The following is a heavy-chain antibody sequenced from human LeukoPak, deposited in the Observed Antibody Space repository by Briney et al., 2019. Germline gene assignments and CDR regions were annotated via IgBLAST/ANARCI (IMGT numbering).Heavy chain of an antibody. Sequence: GGSLRLSCAASGFSFTAYEMHWVRQAPGKGLKWVAVISGGDGYIQLYSDSVKGRFTVPRDTSKTALYLEMNSLRAEDTAVYYCAKDLLPGAPDYFDYWGQGTLVTVSS. CDR1: GFSFTAYE. CDR2: ISGGDGYIQ. J-gene: IGHJ4*02. D-gene: IGHD1-26*01. CDR3: AKDLLPGAPDYFDY. V-gene: IGHV3-30-3*01.